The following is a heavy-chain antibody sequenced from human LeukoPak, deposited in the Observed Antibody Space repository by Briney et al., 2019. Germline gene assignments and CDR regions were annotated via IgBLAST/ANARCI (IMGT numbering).Heavy chain of an antibody. D-gene: IGHD1-26*01. J-gene: IGHJ4*02. V-gene: IGHV3-7*01. Sequence: GGSLSLSCAASGFTFRNYWMAWVCRGAGRGLGWVANIKEDGGEKSYVDSVKGRFTISRDNAKNSLYLQMNSLRAEDTAVYYCARDSRSLVGATLASLYYFDYWGQGTLVTVSS. CDR2: IKEDGGEK. CDR1: GFTFRNYW. CDR3: ARDSRSLVGATLASLYYFDY.